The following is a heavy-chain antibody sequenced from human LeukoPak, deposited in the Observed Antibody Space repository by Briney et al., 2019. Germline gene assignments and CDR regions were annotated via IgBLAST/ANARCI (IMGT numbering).Heavy chain of an antibody. J-gene: IGHJ4*02. CDR1: GFTFSSYA. D-gene: IGHD4-11*01. V-gene: IGHV3-23*01. Sequence: GGSLSLSYAASGFTFSSYAMSWVRPAPGKGVEGGSAISGSGGSTYYSDSVKGRFTISRDNSKNTLYLQMNSLRAEDTAVYYCAKVAYSNRPFDYWGQGTLVTVSS. CDR3: AKVAYSNRPFDY. CDR2: ISGSGGST.